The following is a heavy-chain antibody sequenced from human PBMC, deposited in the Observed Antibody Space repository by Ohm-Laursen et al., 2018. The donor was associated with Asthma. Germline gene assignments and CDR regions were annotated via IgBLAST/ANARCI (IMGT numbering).Heavy chain of an antibody. CDR1: GFTFSSYS. CDR2: ISTASSFI. CDR3: ARIGPEWELPGREYSLHH. D-gene: IGHD1-26*01. Sequence: LSLTCAAFGFTFSSYSMNWVRQIPGKGLEWVASISTASSFIYYADSVRGRFTTSRDNARNSVYLQMNSLRAEDTALYYCARIGPEWELPGREYSLHHWGEGTLVTVSS. J-gene: IGHJ1*01. V-gene: IGHV3-21*01.